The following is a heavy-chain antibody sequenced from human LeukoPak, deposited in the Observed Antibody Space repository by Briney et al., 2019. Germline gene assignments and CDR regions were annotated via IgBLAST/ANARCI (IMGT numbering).Heavy chain of an antibody. V-gene: IGHV3-9*01. CDR2: ISWNSGDV. J-gene: IGHJ4*02. CDR3: ASLYSYGPRFDY. D-gene: IGHD5-18*01. CDR1: GFTFDDYA. Sequence: GRSLRLSCAASGFTFDDYAMHWVRQAPGKGLEWVSGISWNSGDVDYADSVKGRFTISRDNAKNSLYLQMNSLRAEDTAVYYCASLYSYGPRFDYWGQGTLVTVSS.